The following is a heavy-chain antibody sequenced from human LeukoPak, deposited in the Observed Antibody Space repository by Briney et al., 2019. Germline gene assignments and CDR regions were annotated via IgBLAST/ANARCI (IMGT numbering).Heavy chain of an antibody. V-gene: IGHV4-4*07. Sequence: SETLSLTCTVSAGSISSYYWSWIRQPAGKGLKWIGRIYTSGSTNYNPSLKSRVTMSVDTSKNQFSLKLSSVTAADTAVYYCARDDGAVAGIGFNWFDPWGQGTLVTVSS. D-gene: IGHD6-19*01. J-gene: IGHJ5*02. CDR3: ARDDGAVAGIGFNWFDP. CDR1: AGSISSYY. CDR2: IYTSGST.